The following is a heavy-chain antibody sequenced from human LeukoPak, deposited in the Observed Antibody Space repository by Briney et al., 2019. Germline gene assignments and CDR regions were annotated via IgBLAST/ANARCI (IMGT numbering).Heavy chain of an antibody. J-gene: IGHJ4*02. V-gene: IGHV3-9*01. CDR2: ISWNSGNI. CDR3: ARGPSFDY. CDR1: GFTFDDYT. Sequence: GGSLRLSCAASGFTFDDYTMHWVRQVPGKGLEWVSRISWNSGNIGYVDSVKGRFTISRDNAKNSLYLQMNSLRAEDTAVYYCARGPSFDYWGQGTLVTVSS.